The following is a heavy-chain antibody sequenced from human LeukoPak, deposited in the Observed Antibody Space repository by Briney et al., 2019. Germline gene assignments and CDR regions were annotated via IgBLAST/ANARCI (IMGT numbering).Heavy chain of an antibody. V-gene: IGHV3-23*01. CDR2: ISGSGGST. Sequence: GGSLRLSCAAPGFTFNTYAVSWVRQAPGKGLEWVSAISGSGGSTFYADSVKGRFTISRDYSKNTLYLQMNSLRAEDTAVYYCANFHCSTTSCHLSGYFQYWGQGTLVTVSS. CDR1: GFTFNTYA. J-gene: IGHJ1*01. D-gene: IGHD2-2*01. CDR3: ANFHCSTTSCHLSGYFQY.